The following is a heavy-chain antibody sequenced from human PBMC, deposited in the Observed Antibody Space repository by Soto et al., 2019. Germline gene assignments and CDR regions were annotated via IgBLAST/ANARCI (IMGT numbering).Heavy chain of an antibody. CDR3: ARAVWFGELLSNYYYMDV. CDR2: MNPNSGNT. Sequence: QVQLVQSGAEVKKPGASVKVSCKASGYTFTSYDINWVRQATGQGLEWMGWMNPNSGNTGYAQKFQGRGTMTRNTSISTAYMELSSLRSEDTAVYYCARAVWFGELLSNYYYMDVWGKGTTVTVSS. CDR1: GYTFTSYD. V-gene: IGHV1-8*01. J-gene: IGHJ6*03. D-gene: IGHD3-10*01.